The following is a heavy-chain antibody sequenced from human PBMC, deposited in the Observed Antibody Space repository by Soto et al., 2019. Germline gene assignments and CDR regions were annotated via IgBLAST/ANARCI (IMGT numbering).Heavy chain of an antibody. Sequence: PSETLSLTCTVSGGSISSYYWSWIRQPAGKGLEWIGRIYTSGSTNYNPSLKSRVTMSVDTSKNQFSLKLSSVTAADTAVYYCAREIPRDGYNFGSGAMDVWGQGTTVTVSS. D-gene: IGHD5-12*01. V-gene: IGHV4-4*07. CDR2: IYTSGST. CDR3: AREIPRDGYNFGSGAMDV. J-gene: IGHJ6*02. CDR1: GGSISSYY.